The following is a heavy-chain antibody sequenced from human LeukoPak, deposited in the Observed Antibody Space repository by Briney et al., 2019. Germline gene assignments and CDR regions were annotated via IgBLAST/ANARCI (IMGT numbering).Heavy chain of an antibody. Sequence: GGSLRLSCAASGFTFSSYSMNWVRQAPGKGLEWVSSISSSSSYIYYADSVKGRFTISRDNSKNTLYLQMNSLRAEDTAVYYCATSGLSRFGFWGQGTLVTVSS. CDR2: ISSSSSYI. V-gene: IGHV3-21*04. J-gene: IGHJ4*02. CDR3: ATSGLSRFGF. CDR1: GFTFSSYS. D-gene: IGHD2/OR15-2a*01.